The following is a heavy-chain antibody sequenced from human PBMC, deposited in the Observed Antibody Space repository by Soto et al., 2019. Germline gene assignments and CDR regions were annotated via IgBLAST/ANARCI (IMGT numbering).Heavy chain of an antibody. CDR3: AKEAYDFLPYYYYGMDV. CDR1: GFTFSSYA. CDR2: ISGSGGST. Sequence: ESGGGLVQPGGSLRLSCAASGFTFSSYAMSWVRQAPGKGLEWVSAISGSGGSTYYADSVKGRFTISRDNSKNTLHLQMNSLRAEDTAVYYCAKEAYDFLPYYYYGMDVWGQGTTVTVSS. J-gene: IGHJ6*02. D-gene: IGHD3-3*01. V-gene: IGHV3-23*01.